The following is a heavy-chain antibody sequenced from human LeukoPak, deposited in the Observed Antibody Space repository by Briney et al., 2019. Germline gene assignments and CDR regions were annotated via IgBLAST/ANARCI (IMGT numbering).Heavy chain of an antibody. CDR2: INRDGSEK. Sequence: GGSLRLSCAASGFTFSSYWMSWVRQAPGEGLEWMTNINRDGSEKNYVDSVKGRFTITRDNVENSLYLQMNSLKVEDSAIYYCATYDSWSGYNIAYWGQGTLVTVSS. J-gene: IGHJ4*02. D-gene: IGHD3-3*01. CDR3: ATYDSWSGYNIAY. V-gene: IGHV3-7*03. CDR1: GFTFSSYW.